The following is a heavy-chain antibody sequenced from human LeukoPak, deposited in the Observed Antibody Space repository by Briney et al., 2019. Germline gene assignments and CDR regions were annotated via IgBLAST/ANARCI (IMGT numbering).Heavy chain of an antibody. Sequence: SGTLSLTCAVYGGSFSGYYWSWIRQPPGKGLEWIGEINHSGSTNYNPSLKSRVTISVDTSKNQFSLKLSSVTAADTAVYCCARGLLSATSGITMVRGVIEDYWGQGTLVTVSS. CDR3: ARGLLSATSGITMVRGVIEDY. J-gene: IGHJ4*02. D-gene: IGHD3-10*01. CDR2: INHSGST. V-gene: IGHV4-34*01. CDR1: GGSFSGYY.